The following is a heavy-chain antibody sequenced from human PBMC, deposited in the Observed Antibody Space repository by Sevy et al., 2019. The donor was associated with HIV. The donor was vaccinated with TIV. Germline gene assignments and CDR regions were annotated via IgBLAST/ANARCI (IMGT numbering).Heavy chain of an antibody. V-gene: IGHV1-18*01. CDR1: GYTFTSYG. J-gene: IGHJ4*02. CDR3: ARQATYYYDSSGYHTDFDY. Sequence: ASVKVSCKASGYTFTSYGISWVRQAPGQGLEWMGWISAYNGNTNYVQKLQGRVTMTTDTSTSTAYMELRSLRSDDTAVYYCARQATYYYDSSGYHTDFDYWGQGTLVTVS. D-gene: IGHD3-22*01. CDR2: ISAYNGNT.